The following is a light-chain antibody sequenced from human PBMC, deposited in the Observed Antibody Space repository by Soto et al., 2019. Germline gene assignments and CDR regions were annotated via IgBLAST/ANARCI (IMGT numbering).Light chain of an antibody. CDR1: SSDVGGYGY. J-gene: IGLJ2*01. Sequence: QSALTQPASVSGSPGQSITISCTGPSSDVGGYGYVSWYQHHPGKAPKLIIYEVSNRPSWVSNRFSGSKSGNTASLTISGLQAEDEADYYCTSYTASSTVIFGGGTKLTVL. CDR3: TSYTASSTVI. V-gene: IGLV2-14*01. CDR2: EVS.